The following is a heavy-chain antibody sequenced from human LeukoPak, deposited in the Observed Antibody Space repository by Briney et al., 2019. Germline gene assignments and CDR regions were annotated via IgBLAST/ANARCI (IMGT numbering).Heavy chain of an antibody. CDR2: ISSSSTI. CDR3: AREGMDV. CDR1: GFTFSSYS. Sequence: GGSLRLSCAASGFTFSSYSMNWVRQAPGKGLEWVSYISSSSTIYYADSVKGRFTISRDNAKNSLYLQMNSLRAEDTAVYYCAREGMDVWGQGTTVTVSS. J-gene: IGHJ6*02. V-gene: IGHV3-48*04.